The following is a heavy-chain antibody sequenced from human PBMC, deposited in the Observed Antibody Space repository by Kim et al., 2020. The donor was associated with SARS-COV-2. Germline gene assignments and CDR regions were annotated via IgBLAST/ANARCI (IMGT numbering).Heavy chain of an antibody. V-gene: IGHV3-23*01. CDR3: AKAPKMYCNTVFCYPFDH. CDR1: GFTFSNYA. CDR2: TVGGGGPHT. D-gene: IGHD2-8*02. Sequence: GGSLRLSCAASGFTFSNYAMSWVRQAPGKGLEWVSATVGGGGPHTYYADSVKGRFTVSRDNSKSTLYLQMNSLRAEDTALYYCAKAPKMYCNTVFCYPFDHWGRGTLVTVSS. J-gene: IGHJ4*02.